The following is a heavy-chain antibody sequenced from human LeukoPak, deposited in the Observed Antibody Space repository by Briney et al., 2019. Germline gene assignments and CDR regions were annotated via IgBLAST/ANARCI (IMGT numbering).Heavy chain of an antibody. V-gene: IGHV1-46*01. D-gene: IGHD6-6*01. CDR1: GYTFTSYY. J-gene: IGHJ4*02. Sequence: ASVKVSCRASGYTFTSYYMHWVRQAPGQGLEWMGIIDPSGGSTSYAQKFQGRVTMTRDMSTSTVYMELSSLRSEDTAVYYCARASRSSSSAPPYYFDYWGQGTLVTVSS. CDR2: IDPSGGST. CDR3: ARASRSSSSAPPYYFDY.